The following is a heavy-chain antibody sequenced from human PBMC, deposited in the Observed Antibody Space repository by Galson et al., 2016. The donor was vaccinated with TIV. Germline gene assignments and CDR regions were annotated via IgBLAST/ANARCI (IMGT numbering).Heavy chain of an antibody. D-gene: IGHD3-22*01. V-gene: IGHV1-8*01. CDR3: ARGHYDDTSGYSFDF. CDR1: GYTFTSFD. CDR2: MSPANGNT. J-gene: IGHJ4*02. Sequence: SVKVSCKASGYTFTSFDISWIRQAPGQGLEWMGWMSPANGNTGYAQKFRGRITMTRHPATTTVYMELSGLTTENTAVYYFARGHYDDTSGYSFDFWGQGNLVTVSS.